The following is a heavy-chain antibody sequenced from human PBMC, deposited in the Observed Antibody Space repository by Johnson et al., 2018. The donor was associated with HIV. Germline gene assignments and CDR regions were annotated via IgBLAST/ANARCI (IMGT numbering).Heavy chain of an antibody. CDR1: GFTFSGSA. Sequence: VQLVESGGGLVQPGGSLKLSCAASGFTFSGSAIHWVRQASGKGLEWVGRIRSKANSYATAYAASVKGRFTISRDDSKNTAYLQMNSLKIEDTAVYYCTRSGFSGSYQGAYDIWGQGTMVTVSS. D-gene: IGHD1-26*01. CDR3: TRSGFSGSYQGAYDI. CDR2: IRSKANSYAT. J-gene: IGHJ3*02. V-gene: IGHV3-73*01.